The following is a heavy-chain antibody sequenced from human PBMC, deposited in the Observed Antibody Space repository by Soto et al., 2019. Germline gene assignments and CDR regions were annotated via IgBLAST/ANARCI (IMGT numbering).Heavy chain of an antibody. Sequence: GSLRLSCAASGFTVSSYAMSWVGQAPGKGLEWISAISGSGGSTYYADSVKGRFTISRDNSKNTLYLQMNSLRAEDTAVYYCAKDILVDFWSGYYTNFDYWGQGTLVTVSS. CDR2: ISGSGGST. J-gene: IGHJ4*02. CDR1: GFTVSSYA. V-gene: IGHV3-23*01. D-gene: IGHD3-3*01. CDR3: AKDILVDFWSGYYTNFDY.